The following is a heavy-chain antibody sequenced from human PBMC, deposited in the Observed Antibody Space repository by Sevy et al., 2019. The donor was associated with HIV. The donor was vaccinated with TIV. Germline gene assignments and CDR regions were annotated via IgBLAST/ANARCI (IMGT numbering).Heavy chain of an antibody. CDR3: AKWSMGGARWLQLGAFDI. CDR1: GFTFSSYG. V-gene: IGHV3-30*18. Sequence: GGSLRLSCAASGFTFSSYGMHWVRQAPGKGLEWVAVISYDGSNKYYGNSVKGRFTISGGNSKNTLYLQMNSLRAEDTAVYYCAKWSMGGARWLQLGAFDIWGQGTMVTVSS. D-gene: IGHD5-12*01. CDR2: ISYDGSNK. J-gene: IGHJ3*02.